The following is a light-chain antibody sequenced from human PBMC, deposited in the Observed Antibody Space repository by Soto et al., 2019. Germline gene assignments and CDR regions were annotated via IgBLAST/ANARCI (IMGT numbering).Light chain of an antibody. Sequence: EIVLTQSPGTLSLSPGERATLCCRASQSVSSSYLAWYQQKPGQAPRLLIYGASSRATGIPDRFSGSGSGTDFTLTISRLEPEDFAVYYCQQYGSSPFGPGTKVDVK. CDR1: QSVSSSY. CDR3: QQYGSSP. V-gene: IGKV3-20*01. J-gene: IGKJ3*01. CDR2: GAS.